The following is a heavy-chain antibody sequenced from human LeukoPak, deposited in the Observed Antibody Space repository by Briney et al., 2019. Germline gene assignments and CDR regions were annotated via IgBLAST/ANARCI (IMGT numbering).Heavy chain of an antibody. CDR3: ARDRLRGYSYGLLDY. J-gene: IGHJ4*02. CDR2: IYYSGST. V-gene: IGHV4-39*07. D-gene: IGHD5-18*01. CDR1: GGSISSSSYY. Sequence: SETLSLTCTVSGGSISSSSYYWGWIRQPPGKGLEWIGSIYYSGSTYYNPSLKSRVTISVDTSKNQFSLKLSSVTAADTAVYYCARDRLRGYSYGLLDYWGQGTLVTVSS.